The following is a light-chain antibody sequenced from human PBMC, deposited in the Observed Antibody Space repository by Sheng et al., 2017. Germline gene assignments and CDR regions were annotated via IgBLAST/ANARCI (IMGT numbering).Light chain of an antibody. V-gene: IGKV1-9*01. CDR3: QQLNSYPRTWT. CDR2: AAS. Sequence: DIQLTQSPSFLSASVGDRVTITCRASQGISSYLAWYQQKPGKAPKLLIYAASTLQSGVPSRFSGSGSGTEFTLTISSLQPEDFATYYCQQLNSYPRTWTFGQGTKVE. CDR1: QGISSY. J-gene: IGKJ1*01.